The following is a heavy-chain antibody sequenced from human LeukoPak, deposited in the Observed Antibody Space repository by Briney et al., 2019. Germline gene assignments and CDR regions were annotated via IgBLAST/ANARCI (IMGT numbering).Heavy chain of an antibody. CDR2: IYPGDSGT. Sequence: GESLKISCKGSGYSFTIYWIGWVRQMPGKGLEWMGIIYPGDSGTRYSPSFQGQVTISADKSISTAYLQWSSLKASDTAMYYCARQPIIVGATETNFDYWGQGTLVTVSS. J-gene: IGHJ4*02. CDR3: ARQPIIVGATETNFDY. CDR1: GYSFTIYW. V-gene: IGHV5-51*01. D-gene: IGHD1-26*01.